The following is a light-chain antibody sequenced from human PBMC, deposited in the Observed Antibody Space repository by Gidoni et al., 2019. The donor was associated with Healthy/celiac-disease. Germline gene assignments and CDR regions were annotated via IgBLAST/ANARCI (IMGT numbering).Light chain of an antibody. CDR1: PSSSSS. J-gene: IGKJ2*01. CDR3: QQSYSTPYMYT. V-gene: IGKV1-39*01. Sequence: IQMTQSPSSLSASVGARVTITGRASPSSSSSLNWYQQKPGKAPKLLIYAASSLQSGVPSRFSGSGSGTEFTLTISSLQPEDFATYYCQQSYSTPYMYTFGQGTKLEIK. CDR2: AAS.